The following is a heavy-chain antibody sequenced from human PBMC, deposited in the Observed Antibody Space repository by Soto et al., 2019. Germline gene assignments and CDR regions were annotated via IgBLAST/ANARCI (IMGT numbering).Heavy chain of an antibody. CDR2: INAGNGNT. CDR3: ARRAEVVDY. Sequence: QVQLVQSGAEVKKPGASVKVSCKASGYTFTSYAMHWVRQAPGQRLEWMGWINAGNGNTKYSQKFQGRVTITRDTAASTAYMELSSLRSEDTAVYYCARRAEVVDYWGQGTLVTVSS. J-gene: IGHJ4*02. CDR1: GYTFTSYA. D-gene: IGHD2-15*01. V-gene: IGHV1-3*01.